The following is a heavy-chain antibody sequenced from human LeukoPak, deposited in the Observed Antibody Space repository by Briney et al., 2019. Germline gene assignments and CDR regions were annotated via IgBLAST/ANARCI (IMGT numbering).Heavy chain of an antibody. CDR3: ARDGLITMIFTGNGGAFDI. J-gene: IGHJ3*02. D-gene: IGHD3-22*01. CDR1: GGSISSSSYY. Sequence: SETLSLTCTVSGGSISSSSYYWGWIRQPPGKGLEWIGSIYYSGSTYYNPSLKSRVTISVDTSKNQFSLKLSSVTAADTAVYYCARDGLITMIFTGNGGAFDIWGQGTMVTVSS. CDR2: IYYSGST. V-gene: IGHV4-39*07.